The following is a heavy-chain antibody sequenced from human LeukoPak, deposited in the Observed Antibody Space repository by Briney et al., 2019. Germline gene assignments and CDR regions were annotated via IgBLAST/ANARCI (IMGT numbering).Heavy chain of an antibody. CDR1: GFTFSSYS. CDR3: AKDGVRARHPDAFDI. J-gene: IGHJ3*02. Sequence: GGSLRLSCAASGFTFSSYSMNWVRQAPGKGLEWVSYISSSSSTIYYADSVKGRFTISRDNAKNSLYLQMNSLRAEDTAVYYCAKDGVRARHPDAFDIWGQGTMVTVSS. V-gene: IGHV3-48*01. D-gene: IGHD3-10*01. CDR2: ISSSSSTI.